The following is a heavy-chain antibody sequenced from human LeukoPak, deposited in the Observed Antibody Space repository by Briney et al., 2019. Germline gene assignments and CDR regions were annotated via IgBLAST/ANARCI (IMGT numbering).Heavy chain of an antibody. V-gene: IGHV3-11*01. CDR3: ARFSYCSSTSCYRERYYYMDV. CDR1: GFTFSDYY. CDR2: ISSSGSTI. J-gene: IGHJ6*03. Sequence: GGSLRLSCAASGFTFSDYYMSWIRQAPGKGPEWVSYISSSGSTIYYADSVKGRFTISRDNAKNSLYLQMNSLRAEDTAVYYCARFSYCSSTSCYRERYYYMDVWGKGTTVTVSS. D-gene: IGHD2-2*01.